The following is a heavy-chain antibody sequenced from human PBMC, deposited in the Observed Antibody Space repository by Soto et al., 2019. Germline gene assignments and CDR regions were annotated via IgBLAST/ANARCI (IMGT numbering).Heavy chain of an antibody. D-gene: IGHD3-16*02. CDR1: GGTFSSYA. V-gene: IGHV1-69*01. J-gene: IGHJ3*02. CDR3: ARPMSTFGGVIVGHDAFDI. CDR2: IIPIFGTA. Sequence: QVQLVQSGAEVKKPGSSVKVSCKASGGTFSSYAISWVRQAPGQGLEWMGGIIPIFGTANYAQKFQGRVTITADESTRTAYMELSSMRSEDTAVYYWARPMSTFGGVIVGHDAFDIWGQGTMVTVSS.